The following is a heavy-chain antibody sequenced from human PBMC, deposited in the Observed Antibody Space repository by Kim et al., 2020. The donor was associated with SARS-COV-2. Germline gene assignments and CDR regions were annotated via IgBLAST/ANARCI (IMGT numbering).Heavy chain of an antibody. D-gene: IGHD3-3*01. CDR1: EFTFSSFA. Sequence: GGSLRLSCVASEFTFSSFAMNWVRQAPGKGLEWVSYIGSTTSSIYYADSLKGRFTISRDNARNSLYLQMNSLRAEDTAVYYCARVRGYYATLDGFDIWGQGTMVTVSS. V-gene: IGHV3-21*01. J-gene: IGHJ3*02. CDR2: IGSTTSSI. CDR3: ARVRGYYATLDGFDI.